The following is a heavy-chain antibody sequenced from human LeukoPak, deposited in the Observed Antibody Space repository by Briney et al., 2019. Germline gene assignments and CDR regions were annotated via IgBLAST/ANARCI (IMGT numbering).Heavy chain of an antibody. CDR2: VNPYSGNT. D-gene: IGHD2-15*01. V-gene: IGHV1-8*01. CDR3: ARRPRYCSGGNCYDY. J-gene: IGHJ4*02. CDR1: GYTFSSCD. Sequence: ASLKVSCKAFGYTFSSCDINWVRQAPGQGLVWMGWVNPYSGNTGHAQQFQGRVTLTMNTSISTVYMELSSLRSEDTAVYYCARRPRYCSGGNCYDYWGQGTLVTVSS.